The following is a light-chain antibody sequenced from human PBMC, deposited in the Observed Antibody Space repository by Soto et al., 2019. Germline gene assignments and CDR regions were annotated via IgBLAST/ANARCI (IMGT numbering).Light chain of an antibody. CDR2: DAS. CDR1: QGISSA. V-gene: IGKV1-13*02. CDR3: QQFHIYPLT. Sequence: AIQLTQSPSSLSASVLDIAIITCLASQGISSALAWYQQKPGKAPKLLIHDASTLESGVPSRFSGSGSGTDFTLTISSLEPEDFATYYCQQFHIYPLTFGGGTKVDIK. J-gene: IGKJ4*01.